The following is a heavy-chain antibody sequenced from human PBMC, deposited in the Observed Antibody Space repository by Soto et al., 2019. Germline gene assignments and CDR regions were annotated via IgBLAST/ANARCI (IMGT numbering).Heavy chain of an antibody. D-gene: IGHD6-19*01. CDR3: ARDRKIAVAGTGDP. J-gene: IGHJ5*02. V-gene: IGHV1-18*01. CDR1: GYTFTSYG. CDR2: ISAYNGNT. Sequence: ASVKVSCKASGYTFTSYGISWVRQAPGQGLEWMGWISAYNGNTNYAQKLQGRVTMTTDTSTSTAYMELRSLRSGDTAVYYCARDRKIAVAGTGDPWGQGTLVTVSS.